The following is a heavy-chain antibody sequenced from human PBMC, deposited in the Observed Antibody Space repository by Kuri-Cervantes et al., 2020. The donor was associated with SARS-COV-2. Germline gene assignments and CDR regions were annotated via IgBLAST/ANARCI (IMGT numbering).Heavy chain of an antibody. CDR1: GFTFSSYA. CDR2: ISSNGGST. V-gene: IGHV3-64D*08. J-gene: IGHJ6*02. D-gene: IGHD3-3*01. CDR3: VKVTTYYDFWSGYSYGTDV. Sequence: GESLKISCSASGFTFSSYAMHWVRQAPGKGLEYVSAISSNGGSTYYADSVKGRFTISRDNSKNTLYLQMSSLRAEDTAVYYCVKVTTYYDFWSGYSYGTDVWGQGATVTVSS.